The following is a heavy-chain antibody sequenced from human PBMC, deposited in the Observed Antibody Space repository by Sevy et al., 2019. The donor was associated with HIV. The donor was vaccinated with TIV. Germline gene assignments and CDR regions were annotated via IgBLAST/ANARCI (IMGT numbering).Heavy chain of an antibody. CDR2: ISAYNGNT. CDR3: ARGEQQLDPHYYGMDV. Sequence: ASVKVSCKASGYTFTSYGISWVRQAPGQGLEWMGWISAYNGNTNYAQKFQGRVTITADESTSTAYMELSSLRSEDTAVYYCARGEQQLDPHYYGMDVWGQGTTVTVSS. D-gene: IGHD6-13*01. V-gene: IGHV1-18*01. CDR1: GYTFTSYG. J-gene: IGHJ6*02.